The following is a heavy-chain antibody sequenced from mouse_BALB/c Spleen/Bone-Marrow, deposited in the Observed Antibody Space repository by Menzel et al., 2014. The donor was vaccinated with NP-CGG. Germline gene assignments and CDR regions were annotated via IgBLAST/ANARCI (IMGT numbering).Heavy chain of an antibody. CDR3: ARERVFDITTVVATGGYYFDY. D-gene: IGHD1-1*01. Sequence: QVQLQQPGAELVKPGASLKLSCKASGYTFTSYWMHWVKQRPGQGLEWIGEINPSNGRANYNEKFKSKATLTVDKSSSTAYMQLSSLTSEDSAVYYCARERVFDITTVVATGGYYFDYWGQGTTLTVSS. J-gene: IGHJ2*01. CDR1: GYTFTSYW. CDR2: INPSNGRA. V-gene: IGHV1S81*02.